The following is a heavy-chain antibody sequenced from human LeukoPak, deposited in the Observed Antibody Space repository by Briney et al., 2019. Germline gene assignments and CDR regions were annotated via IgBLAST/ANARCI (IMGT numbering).Heavy chain of an antibody. Sequence: ASVKVSCKASGYTFTGYYMHWVRQAPRQGLEWMGWINPNSGGTNYAQKFQGRVTMTRDTSIGTAYMELSRLRSDDTAVYYCAREAATWGPYFDYWGQGTLVTVSS. CDR1: GYTFTGYY. D-gene: IGHD2-15*01. CDR2: INPNSGGT. J-gene: IGHJ4*02. V-gene: IGHV1-2*02. CDR3: AREAATWGPYFDY.